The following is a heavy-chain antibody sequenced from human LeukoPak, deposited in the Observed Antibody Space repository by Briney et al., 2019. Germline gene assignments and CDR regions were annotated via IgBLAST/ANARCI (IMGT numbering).Heavy chain of an antibody. CDR1: GFTFSDYW. Sequence: GGSLRLSCAVSGFTFSDYWMTWVRQAPGKGLEWVANIKQDGSEKYYVDSVKGRFTISRDNAKNSVYLQMNSLRVEDTAVYYCARRGLPDVWGKGTTVTVSS. V-gene: IGHV3-7*01. J-gene: IGHJ6*03. D-gene: IGHD2-15*01. CDR3: ARRGLPDV. CDR2: IKQDGSEK.